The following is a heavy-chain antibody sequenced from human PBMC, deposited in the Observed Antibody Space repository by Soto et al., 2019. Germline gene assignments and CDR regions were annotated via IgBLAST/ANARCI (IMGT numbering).Heavy chain of an antibody. CDR2: INTYNGNT. J-gene: IGHJ6*02. CDR1: GYTFTRYG. D-gene: IGHD3-16*01. CDR3: AMVDVYVTPSPQDV. V-gene: IGHV1-18*01. Sequence: QVQLVQSGAEVKNPGASVKVSCKASGYTFTRYGIGWARQAPGQGLEWMGWINTYNGNTNYAQNVQGRVTLTTDTSTSTAYMELRSLRSNDTAIYCAMVDVYVTPSPQDVWGQGTTVIVSS.